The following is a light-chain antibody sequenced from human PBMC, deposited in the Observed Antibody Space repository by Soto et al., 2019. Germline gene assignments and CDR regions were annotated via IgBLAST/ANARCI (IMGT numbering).Light chain of an antibody. J-gene: IGKJ1*01. Sequence: EIVMTQSPATLSVSPGERVTLSCRASQSISSNLAWYQQQPGQAPRLLIYGASNRATGIPARFSGSGSGTEFPLTINSLQSEDFAVYYCQQYTKWPLTFGQGTKVEIK. CDR3: QQYTKWPLT. V-gene: IGKV3-15*01. CDR1: QSISSN. CDR2: GAS.